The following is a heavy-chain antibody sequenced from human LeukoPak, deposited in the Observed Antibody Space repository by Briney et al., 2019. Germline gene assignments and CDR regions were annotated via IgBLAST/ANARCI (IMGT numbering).Heavy chain of an antibody. CDR2: ISWNSGSI. CDR1: GFTFDDYA. J-gene: IGHJ1*01. Sequence: GGSLRLSCAASGFTFDDYAMHWVRQAPGKGLEWVSGISWNSGSIGYADSVKGRFTISRDNAKNSLYLQMNSLRAEDTALYYCAKGPTVQRAYFQHWGQGTLVTVSS. CDR3: AKGPTVQRAYFQH. V-gene: IGHV3-9*01. D-gene: IGHD6-25*01.